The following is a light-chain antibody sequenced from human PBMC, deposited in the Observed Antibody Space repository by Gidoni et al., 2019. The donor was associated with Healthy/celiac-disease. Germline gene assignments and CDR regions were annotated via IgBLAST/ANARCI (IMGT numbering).Light chain of an antibody. V-gene: IGKV1-39*01. CDR3: QQSYSPLWT. J-gene: IGKJ1*01. Sequence: DIERTQTPSSLSASVGDRVTITCRASQRISSYLNWYQQKPGKAPTLLIYAASSLQSGVPSRFSGSVSGTDFTLTISSLQPEDFATYYCQQSYSPLWTFGQGTQVELK. CDR2: AAS. CDR1: QRISSY.